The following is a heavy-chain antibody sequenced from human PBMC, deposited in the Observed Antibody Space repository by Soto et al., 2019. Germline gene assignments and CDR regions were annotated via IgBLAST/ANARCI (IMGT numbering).Heavy chain of an antibody. D-gene: IGHD2-2*01. CDR2: ISSSGSNI. Sequence: QVQLVESGGGLVKPGGSLRLSCAVSGFTFSDYYMSWVRQAPGKGLEWVSYISSSGSNIYYADSVKGRFTISRDNAKKSLYLQMNRLRAEDTAVYYCARDHKDIAVVKVVLVDDWFDPWGQGTLVTVSS. J-gene: IGHJ5*02. CDR1: GFTFSDYY. CDR3: ARDHKDIAVVKVVLVDDWFDP. V-gene: IGHV3-11*01.